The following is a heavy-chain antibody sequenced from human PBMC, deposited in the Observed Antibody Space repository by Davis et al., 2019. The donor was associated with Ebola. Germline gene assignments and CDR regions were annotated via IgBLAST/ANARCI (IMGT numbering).Heavy chain of an antibody. J-gene: IGHJ4*02. D-gene: IGHD2-8*02. Sequence: GGSLKISCAAPGVPLSGPAMHWVRQASGKGPEWVCRIRSKANSYATAYAASVKGRFTISRDDSKNTAYLQMNSLKTEDTAVYYCTISSSGLDYWGQGTLVTVSS. CDR3: TISSSGLDY. CDR1: GVPLSGPA. V-gene: IGHV3-73*01. CDR2: IRSKANSYAT.